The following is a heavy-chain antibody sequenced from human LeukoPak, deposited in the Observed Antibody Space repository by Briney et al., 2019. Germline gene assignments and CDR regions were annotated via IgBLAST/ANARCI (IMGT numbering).Heavy chain of an antibody. J-gene: IGHJ4*02. D-gene: IGHD3-10*01. V-gene: IGHV1-2*02. Sequence: ASVKVSCKASGYTFTGYYKHWVRQAPGQGLEWMGWNNPNSGGTDYAQKFQGRVTMTRDTSISTAYMELSRLRSDDTAVYYCARSEGYYYGSGSFFDYWGQGTLVTVSS. CDR3: ARSEGYYYGSGSFFDY. CDR2: NNPNSGGT. CDR1: GYTFTGYY.